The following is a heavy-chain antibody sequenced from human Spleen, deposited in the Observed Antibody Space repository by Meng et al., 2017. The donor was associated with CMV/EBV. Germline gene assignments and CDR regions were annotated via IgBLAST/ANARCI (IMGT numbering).Heavy chain of an antibody. Sequence: GESLKISCAASGFTFSNSGMSWVRQAPGKGLDWVSSISGSGDSTYYADSVKGRFTISRDNSENTMYLQVNSLRAEDTAVYYCAKNYDSSGYHFDCRGQGTLVTVSS. V-gene: IGHV3-23*01. CDR1: GFTFSNSG. D-gene: IGHD3-22*01. CDR2: ISGSGDST. CDR3: AKNYDSSGYHFDC. J-gene: IGHJ4*02.